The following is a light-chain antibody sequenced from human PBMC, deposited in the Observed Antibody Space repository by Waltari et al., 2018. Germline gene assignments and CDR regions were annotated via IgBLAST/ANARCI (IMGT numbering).Light chain of an antibody. CDR3: QQGSILPLT. V-gene: IGKV3-11*01. Sequence: EVVLTQSPVTLSLAAGARATLSCRASESVSNYLAWYQQKPGQSPRLLIFDTSKRATGIPARFSGSGYGTDFTLTINNLEGEDFALYYCQQGSILPLTFGGGTKVEI. CDR1: ESVSNY. J-gene: IGKJ4*01. CDR2: DTS.